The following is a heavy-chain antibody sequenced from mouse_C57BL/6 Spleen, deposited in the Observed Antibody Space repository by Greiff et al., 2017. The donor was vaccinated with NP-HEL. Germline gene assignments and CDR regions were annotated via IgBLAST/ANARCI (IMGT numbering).Heavy chain of an antibody. D-gene: IGHD2-1*01. CDR3: ARGVWNYGNYYFDY. J-gene: IGHJ2*01. Sequence: EVMLVESGGGLVKPGGSLKLSCAASGFTFSDYGMHWVRQAPEKGLEWVAYISSGSSTIYYADTVKGRFTISRDNAKNTLFLQMTSLRSEDTAMYYCARGVWNYGNYYFDYWGQGTTLTVSS. CDR2: ISSGSSTI. CDR1: GFTFSDYG. V-gene: IGHV5-17*01.